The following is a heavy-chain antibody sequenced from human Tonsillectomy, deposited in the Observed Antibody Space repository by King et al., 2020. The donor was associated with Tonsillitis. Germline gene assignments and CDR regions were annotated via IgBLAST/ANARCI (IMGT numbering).Heavy chain of an antibody. Sequence: VQLVESGGGLVQPGGSLRLSCAASGFTVSSNYMSWVRQAPGKGLEWVSIIYTAGTTKYADSVEGRFTISRDDSKNTLYLQMNSLKAEDTAVYYCVRDQIYYDDAFDIWGQGTKVTVSS. CDR3: VRDQIYYDDAFDI. CDR1: GFTVSSNY. J-gene: IGHJ3*02. D-gene: IGHD3-3*01. CDR2: IYTAGTT. V-gene: IGHV3-66*01.